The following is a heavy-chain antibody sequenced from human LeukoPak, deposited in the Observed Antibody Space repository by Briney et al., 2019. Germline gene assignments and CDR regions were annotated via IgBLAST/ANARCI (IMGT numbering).Heavy chain of an antibody. CDR2: ISAYNDNT. CDR1: GYTFTSYG. CDR3: AREGNYYGSGSLVRYYYSGMDV. Sequence: ASVKVSCKASGYTFTSYGISWVRQAPGQGLEWMGWISAYNDNTNYAQKFQGRVTMTTDTSTSTAYMELRSLRSDDTAVYYCAREGNYYGSGSLVRYYYSGMDVWGQGTTVTVSS. J-gene: IGHJ6*02. D-gene: IGHD3-10*01. V-gene: IGHV1-18*01.